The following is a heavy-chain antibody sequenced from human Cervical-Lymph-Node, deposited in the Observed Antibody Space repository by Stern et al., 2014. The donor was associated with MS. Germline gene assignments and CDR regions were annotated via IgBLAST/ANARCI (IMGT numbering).Heavy chain of an antibody. CDR2: ISGGGGRT. CDR3: SKRGRVGYSYGWYFDY. J-gene: IGHJ4*02. Sequence: VQLVESGGGLVQPGGSLRLSCAASGFTFSSYAMRWVRQAPGKGLDWVSPISGGGGRTYYADSVKGRFTISSANSKNTLYLPMNSLRAEDAAVYDGSKRGRVGYSYGWYFDYWGQGTLVTVSS. CDR1: GFTFSSYA. V-gene: IGHV3-23*04. D-gene: IGHD5-18*01.